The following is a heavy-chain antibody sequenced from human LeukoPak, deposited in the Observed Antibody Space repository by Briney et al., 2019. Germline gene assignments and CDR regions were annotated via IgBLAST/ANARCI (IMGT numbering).Heavy chain of an antibody. Sequence: PGGSLRLSCAASGFTFDDYAMHWVRQAPGKGLEWVSGISWNSGSIGYADSVKGRFTISRDNAKNSLYLQMNSLRAEDTALYYCAKATVTTRCYYGMDVWGQGTTVTVSS. D-gene: IGHD4-17*01. V-gene: IGHV3-9*01. CDR2: ISWNSGSI. J-gene: IGHJ6*02. CDR3: AKATVTTRCYYGMDV. CDR1: GFTFDDYA.